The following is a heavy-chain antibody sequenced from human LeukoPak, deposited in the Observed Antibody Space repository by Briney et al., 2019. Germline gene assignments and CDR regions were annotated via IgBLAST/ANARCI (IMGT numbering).Heavy chain of an antibody. CDR2: IKQDGSEK. CDR1: GFTFSSYW. D-gene: IGHD3-10*01. V-gene: IGHV3-7*01. CDR3: AKRFVGGSGSPYYFDY. J-gene: IGHJ4*02. Sequence: GGSLRLSCAASGFTFSSYWMSWVRQAPGKGLEWVANIKQDGSEKYYVDSVKGRFTISRDNAKNSLYLQMNSLRAEDTAVYYCAKRFVGGSGSPYYFDYWGQGTLVTVSS.